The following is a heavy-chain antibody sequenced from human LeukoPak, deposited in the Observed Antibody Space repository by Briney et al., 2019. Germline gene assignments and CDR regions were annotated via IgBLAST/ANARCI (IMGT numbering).Heavy chain of an antibody. D-gene: IGHD3-10*01. Sequence: SGGSLRLSSAISGFTFSACVLTWVRQAPGKGLEWVSYISRSGSTRYYADSVKGRFTISRDYAKNSLYLQMNSLRAEDTAVYYCARVATMVRVPLDALDIWGQGTMVSVSS. J-gene: IGHJ3*02. CDR2: ISRSGSTR. V-gene: IGHV3-48*03. CDR3: ARVATMVRVPLDALDI. CDR1: GFTFSACV.